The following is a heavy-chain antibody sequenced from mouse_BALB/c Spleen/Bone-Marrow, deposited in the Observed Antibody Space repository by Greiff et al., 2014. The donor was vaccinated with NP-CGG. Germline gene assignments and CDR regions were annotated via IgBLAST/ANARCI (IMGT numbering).Heavy chain of an antibody. D-gene: IGHD2-2*01. CDR2: IYPSDSYT. Sequence: QVQLQQSGAELVRPGASVKLSCKASGYTFTNYWINWVKQRPGQGLEWIGNIYPSDSYTNYNQKFKDEATLTVDKSSSTAYMQLSSPTSEDSAVYYCTRWLPYATDYWGQGTSVTVSS. CDR3: TRWLPYATDY. V-gene: IGHV1-69*02. J-gene: IGHJ4*01. CDR1: GYTFTNYW.